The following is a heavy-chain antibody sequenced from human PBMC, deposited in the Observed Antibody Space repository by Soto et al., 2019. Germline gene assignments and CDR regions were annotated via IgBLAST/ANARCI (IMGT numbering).Heavy chain of an antibody. D-gene: IGHD6-19*01. J-gene: IGHJ6*02. V-gene: IGHV3-30-3*01. CDR2: ISYDGSNK. CDR3: ASWYSSGWYYYYYYGMDV. Sequence: QVQLVESGGGVVQPGRSLRLSCAASGFTFSSYAMHWVRQAPGKGLEWVAVISYDGSNKYYADSVKGRFTISRDNSKNSLYLQRNSLRAEDTAVYYCASWYSSGWYYYYYYGMDVWGQGTTVTVSS. CDR1: GFTFSSYA.